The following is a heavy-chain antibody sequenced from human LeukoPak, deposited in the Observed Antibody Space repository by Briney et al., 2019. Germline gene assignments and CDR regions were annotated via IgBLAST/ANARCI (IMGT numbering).Heavy chain of an antibody. CDR3: VANGWYSLEH. CDR1: GGSISSGSYY. Sequence: SETLSLTCTVSGGSISSGSYYWGWIRQPPGKGLEWIGEIYHSGSTNYNPSLKSRVTISVDKSKNQLSLKVNSVTAADTAVYYCVANGWYSLEHWGQGTLVIVSS. CDR2: IYHSGST. J-gene: IGHJ1*01. V-gene: IGHV4-39*07. D-gene: IGHD6-19*01.